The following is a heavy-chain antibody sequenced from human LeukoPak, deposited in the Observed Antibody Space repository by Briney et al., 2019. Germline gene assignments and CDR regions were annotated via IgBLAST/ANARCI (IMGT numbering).Heavy chain of an antibody. V-gene: IGHV1-69*05. J-gene: IGHJ4*02. D-gene: IGHD3-3*01. CDR2: IIPIFGTA. Sequence: ASVKVSCKASGGTFSSYAISWVRQAPGQGLEWMGGIIPIFGTANYAQKFQGRVTITRDTSASTAYMELSSLRSEDTAVYYCARDPKSGYHDYWGQGTLVTVSS. CDR1: GGTFSSYA. CDR3: ARDPKSGYHDY.